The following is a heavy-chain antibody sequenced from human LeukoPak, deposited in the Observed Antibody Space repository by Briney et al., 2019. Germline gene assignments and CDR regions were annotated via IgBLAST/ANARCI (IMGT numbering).Heavy chain of an antibody. CDR2: IYSGGST. V-gene: IGHV3-23*03. Sequence: GGSLRLSCAASGFTFSSYAMSWVRQAPGKGLEWVSVIYSGGSTYYADSVKGRFTISRDNSKNTLYLQMNSLRAEDTAIYYCATVGTTRVYYFDYWGQGTLVTVSS. D-gene: IGHD2-8*01. CDR1: GFTFSSYA. CDR3: ATVGTTRVYYFDY. J-gene: IGHJ4*02.